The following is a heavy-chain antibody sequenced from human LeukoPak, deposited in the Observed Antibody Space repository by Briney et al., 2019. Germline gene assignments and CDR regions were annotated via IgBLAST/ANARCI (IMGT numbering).Heavy chain of an antibody. D-gene: IGHD1-14*01. CDR3: ARGRPRYMRDAFDI. Sequence: PSETLSLTCSVSGASISRGDVHWDWIRQPPGKGLEWIASLSDRGNAYYNASLKSRVTISVDTSKNQFSLKLSSVTAADTAVYYCARGRPRYMRDAFDIWGQGTMVTVSS. CDR1: GASISRGDVH. V-gene: IGHV4-39*01. CDR2: LSDRGNA. J-gene: IGHJ3*02.